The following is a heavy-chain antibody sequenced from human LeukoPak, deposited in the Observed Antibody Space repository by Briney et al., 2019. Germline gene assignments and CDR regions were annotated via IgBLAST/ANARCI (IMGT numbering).Heavy chain of an antibody. J-gene: IGHJ4*02. V-gene: IGHV1-2*02. CDR2: INPNSGGT. Sequence: ASVKVSCKASGCTFTGYYMHWVRQAPGQGLEWMGWINPNSGGTNYAQKFQGRVTMTRDTSISTAYMELSRLRSDDTAVYYCARGEVGATAVDYWGQGTLVTVSS. CDR3: ARGEVGATAVDY. D-gene: IGHD1-26*01. CDR1: GCTFTGYY.